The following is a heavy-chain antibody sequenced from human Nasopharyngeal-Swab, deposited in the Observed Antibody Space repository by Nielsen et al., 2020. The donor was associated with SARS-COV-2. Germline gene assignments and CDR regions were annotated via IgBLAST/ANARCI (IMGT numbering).Heavy chain of an antibody. CDR3: ASDSRY. CDR1: GFTFSDYT. V-gene: IGHV3-21*01. J-gene: IGHJ4*02. D-gene: IGHD2-2*01. Sequence: GESLKISCAASGFTFSDYTMNWVRQALGQGLEWVSSISSSGSYMYYTDSVKGRFTMSRDNAKNSLYLQMNSLRAEDTAVYYCASDSRYWGQGTLVTVTS. CDR2: ISSSGSYM.